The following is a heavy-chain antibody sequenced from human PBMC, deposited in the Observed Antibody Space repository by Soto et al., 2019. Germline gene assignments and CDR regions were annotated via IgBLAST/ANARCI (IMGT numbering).Heavy chain of an antibody. CDR1: GFTFSSYA. CDR2: ISYDGSNK. CDR3: ARAPYLHCSGGSCWFDY. Sequence: LRLSCAASGFTFSSYAMHWVRQAPGKGLEWVAVISYDGSNKYYADSVKGRFTISRDNSKNTLYLQMNSLRAEDTAVYYCARAPYLHCSGGSCWFDYWGQGTLVTVSS. D-gene: IGHD2-15*01. J-gene: IGHJ4*02. V-gene: IGHV3-30-3*01.